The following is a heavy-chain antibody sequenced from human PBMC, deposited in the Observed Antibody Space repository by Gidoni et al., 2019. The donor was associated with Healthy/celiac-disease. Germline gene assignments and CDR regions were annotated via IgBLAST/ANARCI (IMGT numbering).Heavy chain of an antibody. CDR3: ATSADYGDDPDY. Sequence: EVQLVESGGGLVKPGGSLRLSCAASGFTFSSYSMNWVRQAPGKGLEWVSSISSSSSYIYYADSVKGRFTISRDNAKNSLYLQMNSLRAEDTAVYYCATSADYGDDPDYWGQGTLVTVSS. V-gene: IGHV3-21*01. J-gene: IGHJ4*02. D-gene: IGHD4-17*01. CDR2: ISSSSSYI. CDR1: GFTFSSYS.